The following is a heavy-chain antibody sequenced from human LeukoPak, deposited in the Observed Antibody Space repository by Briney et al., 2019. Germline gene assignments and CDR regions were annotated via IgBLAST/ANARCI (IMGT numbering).Heavy chain of an antibody. CDR2: MNPTSGNT. V-gene: IGHV1-8*01. Sequence: GASVKISCKASGYTFTSYDINWVRQATGQGLEWMGWMNPTSGNTGYAQKFQGRVTMTRNTSISTAYMELSSLRSEDTAVYYCARRGIVATAFDYWGQGTLVTVSS. D-gene: IGHD5-12*01. CDR1: GYTFTSYD. J-gene: IGHJ4*02. CDR3: ARRGIVATAFDY.